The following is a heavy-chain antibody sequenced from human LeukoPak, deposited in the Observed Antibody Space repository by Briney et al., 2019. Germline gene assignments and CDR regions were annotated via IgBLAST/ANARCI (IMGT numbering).Heavy chain of an antibody. CDR2: SNPNTGGT. CDR1: GYTFSGHY. D-gene: IGHD3-3*01. Sequence: ASVKVSCRASGYTFSGHYMHWVRQAPGQGLEWMGWSNPNTGGTNYAQKFQGGGTRTRDTSIRTVYMELRRLRSDDTAVYYCARDMYDFLSAAYYFDYWGQGTLVTVSS. V-gene: IGHV1-2*02. CDR3: ARDMYDFLSAAYYFDY. J-gene: IGHJ4*02.